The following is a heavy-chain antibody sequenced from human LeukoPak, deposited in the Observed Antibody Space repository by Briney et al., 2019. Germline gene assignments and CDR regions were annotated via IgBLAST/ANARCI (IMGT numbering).Heavy chain of an antibody. CDR1: GFTFSNAW. CDR2: IKSKTDGGTT. Sequence: GGSLRLSCAASGFTFSNAWMSWVRQAQGKGLEWVGRIKSKTDGGTTDYAAPVKGRFTISRDDSKNTLYLQMNSLKTEDTAVYYCTTSRYGSGSYYVYFDYWGQGTLVTVSS. D-gene: IGHD3-10*01. J-gene: IGHJ4*02. CDR3: TTSRYGSGSYYVYFDY. V-gene: IGHV3-15*01.